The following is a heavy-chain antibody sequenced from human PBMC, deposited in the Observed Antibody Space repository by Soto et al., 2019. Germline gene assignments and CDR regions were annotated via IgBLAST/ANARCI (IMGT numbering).Heavy chain of an antibody. CDR2: INHSGST. J-gene: IGHJ3*02. CDR3: VRVHNWNDVEAFDI. Sequence: QVQLQQWGAGLLKPSETLSLTCAVYGGSFSGYYWSWIRQPPGKGLEWIGEINHSGSTNYNPSLKSRVTISVDTSKNQFSLKLSSVTAADTAVYYCVRVHNWNDVEAFDIWGQGTMVTVSS. CDR1: GGSFSGYY. D-gene: IGHD1-20*01. V-gene: IGHV4-34*01.